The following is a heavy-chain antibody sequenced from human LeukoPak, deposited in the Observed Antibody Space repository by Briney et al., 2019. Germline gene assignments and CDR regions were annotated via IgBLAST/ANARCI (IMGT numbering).Heavy chain of an antibody. CDR3: ARGNWNYGNWFDP. D-gene: IGHD1-7*01. CDR1: GGSISSGGYY. CDR2: IYYSGST. Sequence: SQTLSLTCTVSGGSISSGGYYWSWIRQHPGKGLEWIGYIYYSGSTYYSPSLKSRVTISVDTSKNQFSLKLSSVTAADTAVYYCARGNWNYGNWFDPWGQGTLVTVSS. J-gene: IGHJ5*02. V-gene: IGHV4-31*03.